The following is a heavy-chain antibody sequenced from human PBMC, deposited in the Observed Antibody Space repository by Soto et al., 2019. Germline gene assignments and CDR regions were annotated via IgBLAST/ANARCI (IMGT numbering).Heavy chain of an antibody. CDR2: INVYNGNT. CDR1: GYTFTTYS. CDR3: ARGVGSGIYYNQYNWFDP. J-gene: IGHJ5*02. V-gene: IGHV1-18*01. D-gene: IGHD3-10*01. Sequence: GASVKVSCKASGYTFTTYSISWVRQAPGQGLEWMGWINVYNGNTKYAQKLQGRVTMTTDTSTSTAYMELRSLISDDTAVYYCARGVGSGIYYNQYNWFDPWGQGTLVTVSS.